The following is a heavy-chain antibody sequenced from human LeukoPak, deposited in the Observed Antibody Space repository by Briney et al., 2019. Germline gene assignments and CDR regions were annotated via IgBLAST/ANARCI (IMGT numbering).Heavy chain of an antibody. CDR2: IYASGST. J-gene: IGHJ1*01. V-gene: IGHV4-61*02. D-gene: IGHD3-3*01. CDR3: ARDGYYDFWSGYPSEYFQH. Sequence: SETLSLTCTVSGGSISSGSYYWSWIRQPAGKGLEWIGRIYASGSTNYNPSLKSRVTISVDTSKNQFSLKLSSVTAADTAVYYCARDGYYDFWSGYPSEYFQHWGQGTLVTVSS. CDR1: GGSISSGSYY.